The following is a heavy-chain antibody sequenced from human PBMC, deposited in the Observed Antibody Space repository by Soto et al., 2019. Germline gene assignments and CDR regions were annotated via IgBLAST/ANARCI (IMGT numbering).Heavy chain of an antibody. CDR1: GGPISSGDYY. CDR2: IYYSGST. J-gene: IGHJ4*02. V-gene: IGHV4-30-4*01. Sequence: QVQLQESGPGLVKPSQTLSLTWTVSGGPISSGDYYWSWIRQPPRKGLEWIGNIYYSGSTYYNPSLKSRVTISVDTSKNQFSPKLSSVTAADTAVYYCASYDFWTGSVDYWGQGTLVTVSS. D-gene: IGHD3-3*01. CDR3: ASYDFWTGSVDY.